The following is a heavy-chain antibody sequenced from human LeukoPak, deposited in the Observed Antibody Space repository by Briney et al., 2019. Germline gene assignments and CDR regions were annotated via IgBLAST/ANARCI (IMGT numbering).Heavy chain of an antibody. CDR3: ARGYCYNGNCPFAFDS. J-gene: IGHJ4*02. Sequence: PGGSLRLSCAASGFSVSSSYMAWVRQAPGKGLEWGSIMYIGGNTFHADSVKDRFTISRDNSKNTLYLQMNSLTAEDTAVYYCARGYCYNGNCPFAFDSWGQGTLVTVSS. D-gene: IGHD2-8*01. CDR1: GFSVSSSY. CDR2: MYIGGNT. V-gene: IGHV3-66*02.